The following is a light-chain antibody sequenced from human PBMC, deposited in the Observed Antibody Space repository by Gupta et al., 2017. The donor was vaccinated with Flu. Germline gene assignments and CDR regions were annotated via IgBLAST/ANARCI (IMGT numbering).Light chain of an antibody. CDR3: GAWDSSRSGGV. Sequence: SANIGKNYVSWYQHQPGTAPKLVIYDDNKRPSGIPDRFSGSRSGTTATLGISGVQTGDEADYYCGAWDSSRSGGVFGGGTKLTVL. CDR2: DDN. V-gene: IGLV1-51*01. J-gene: IGLJ2*01. CDR1: SANIGKNY.